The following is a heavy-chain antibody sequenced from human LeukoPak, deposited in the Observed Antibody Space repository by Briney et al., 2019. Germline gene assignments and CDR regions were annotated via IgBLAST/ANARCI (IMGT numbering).Heavy chain of an antibody. Sequence: GGSLRLSCTASEFTFRTYSMNWVRQAPGKGLEWVSSISSGGSYIHYADSVKGRFTISRDNAKNSLYLQMNSLRAEDTAVYYCAREIEHYYDSSGYYSPQYYFDYWGQGTLVTVSS. CDR3: AREIEHYYDSSGYYSPQYYFDY. CDR2: ISSGGSYI. D-gene: IGHD3-22*01. CDR1: EFTFRTYS. J-gene: IGHJ4*02. V-gene: IGHV3-21*01.